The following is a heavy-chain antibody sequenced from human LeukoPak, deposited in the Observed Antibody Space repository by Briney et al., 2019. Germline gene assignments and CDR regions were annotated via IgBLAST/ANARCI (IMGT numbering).Heavy chain of an antibody. J-gene: IGHJ3*02. CDR1: GFTFSSYS. CDR3: ASGNYDILGDAFDI. V-gene: IGHV3-21*01. CDR2: ISSSSSYI. Sequence: GGSLRLSCAASGFTFSSYSMNWVRQAPGKGLEWVSSISSSSSYIYYADSVKGRFTISRDNAKNSLYLQMNSLRAEDTAVYYCASGNYDILGDAFDIWGQGTMVTVSS. D-gene: IGHD3-9*01.